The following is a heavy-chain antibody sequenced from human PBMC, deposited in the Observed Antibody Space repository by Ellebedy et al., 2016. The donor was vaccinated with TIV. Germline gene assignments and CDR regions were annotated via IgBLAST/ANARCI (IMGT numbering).Heavy chain of an antibody. CDR3: ARVPWGSGAVNWFDP. J-gene: IGHJ5*02. Sequence: GESLKISCAASGFTFSSYWMSWVRQAPGKGLEWVANIKEDGSEKYYVDSVKGRFTISRDNAKNSLYLQMKSLRAEETAVYYCARVPWGSGAVNWFDPWGQGTLVTVSS. D-gene: IGHD3-10*01. CDR1: GFTFSSYW. CDR2: IKEDGSEK. V-gene: IGHV3-7*01.